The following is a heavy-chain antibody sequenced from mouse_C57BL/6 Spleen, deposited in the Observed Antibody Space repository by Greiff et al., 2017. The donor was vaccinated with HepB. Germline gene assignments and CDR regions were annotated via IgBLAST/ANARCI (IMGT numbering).Heavy chain of an antibody. V-gene: IGHV1-80*01. CDR2: IYPGDGDT. J-gene: IGHJ4*01. D-gene: IGHD1-1*01. Sequence: QVQLKQSGAELVKPGASVKISCKASGYAFSSYWMNWVKQRPGKGLEWIGQIYPGDGDTNYNGKFKGKATLTADKSSSTAYMQLSSLTSEDSAVYFCAIQVAPYAMDYWGQGTSVTVSS. CDR3: AIQVAPYAMDY. CDR1: GYAFSSYW.